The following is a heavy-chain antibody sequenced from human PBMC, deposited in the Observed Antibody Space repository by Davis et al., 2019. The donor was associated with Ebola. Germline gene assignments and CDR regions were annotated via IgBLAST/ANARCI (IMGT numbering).Heavy chain of an antibody. CDR3: ASPGYSYGLMGY. J-gene: IGHJ4*02. CDR1: GFTFSDYY. CDR2: ISGSGGST. D-gene: IGHD5-18*01. V-gene: IGHV3-11*04. Sequence: PGGSLRLSCAASGFTFSDYYMSWIRQAPGKGLEWVSAISGSGGSTYYADSVKGRFTISRDNAENSLYLQMNSLRAEDTAVYYCASPGYSYGLMGYWGQGTLVTVSS.